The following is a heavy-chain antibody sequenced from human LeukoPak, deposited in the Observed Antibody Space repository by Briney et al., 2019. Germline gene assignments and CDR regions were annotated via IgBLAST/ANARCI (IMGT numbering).Heavy chain of an antibody. CDR2: INPKSGGT. J-gene: IGHJ3*02. V-gene: IGHV1-2*02. Sequence: ASVKVSCKASGYIFTGYYMHWVRQAPGQGLEWMGWINPKSGGTNYAQKLQGRVTMTRDTSISTAYMELSRLRSDDTAVYYCARPNTYYYDSSGEDAFDIWGQGTMVTVSS. CDR1: GYIFTGYY. CDR3: ARPNTYYYDSSGEDAFDI. D-gene: IGHD3-22*01.